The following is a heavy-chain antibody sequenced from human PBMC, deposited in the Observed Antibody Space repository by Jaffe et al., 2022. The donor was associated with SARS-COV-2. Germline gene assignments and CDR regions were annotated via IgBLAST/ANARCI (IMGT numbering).Heavy chain of an antibody. Sequence: EVQLVESGGGLVQPGGSLRLSCAASGFTFSTYWMHWVRQAPGKGPVWVSRINGDGSSTTYADSVKGRFTISRDNAKNTLDLQMNSLRAEDTAVYYCARGSSYYDTRVLDYWGQGTLVTVSS. D-gene: IGHD3-22*01. CDR3: ARGSSYYDTRVLDY. CDR2: INGDGSST. V-gene: IGHV3-74*01. CDR1: GFTFSTYW. J-gene: IGHJ4*02.